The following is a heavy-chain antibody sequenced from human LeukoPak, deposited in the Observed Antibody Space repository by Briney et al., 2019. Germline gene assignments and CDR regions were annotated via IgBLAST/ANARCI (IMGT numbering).Heavy chain of an antibody. CDR1: GGSISGGGYS. CDR2: IFYSGTT. Sequence: SETLSLTCAVSGGSISGGGYSWSWIRQPPGKGLEWIGYIFYSGTTYYNPSLKSRITISVDTSKNQFSLKLSSVTAADTAVYYCASLHSGSYYVYWGQGTLVTVSS. CDR3: ASLHSGSYYVY. J-gene: IGHJ4*02. D-gene: IGHD1-26*01. V-gene: IGHV4-30-4*07.